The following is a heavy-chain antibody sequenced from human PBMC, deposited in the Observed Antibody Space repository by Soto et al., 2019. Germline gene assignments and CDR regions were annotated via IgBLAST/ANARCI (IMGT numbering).Heavy chain of an antibody. CDR1: GGSVSNSNYY. V-gene: IGHV4-39*01. CDR3: VSQRTSVLTQAYFDY. CDR2: VYYRGRS. Sequence: SETLSLTCTVSGGSVSNSNYYWGWIRQSPGRGLEWIGSVYYRGRSYSKSSVKSRVTISVDTSKNQFSLNLNSVTASDTAVYYCVSQRTSVLTQAYFDYWGPGALVTVSS. J-gene: IGHJ4*02. D-gene: IGHD2-8*01.